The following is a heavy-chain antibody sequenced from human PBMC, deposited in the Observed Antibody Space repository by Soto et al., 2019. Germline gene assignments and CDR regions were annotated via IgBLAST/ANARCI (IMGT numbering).Heavy chain of an antibody. CDR1: GYTFTSYW. D-gene: IGHD3-16*01. CDR3: VRPNFGALTHFDF. V-gene: IGHV5-51*01. Sequence: PVESLKISCDAIGYTFTSYWIGLVRQTPGKGLEWMGIIFPGDSDTRYNPSFEGQVTVSADESISTAYLQWNTLKASDTAMYYCVRPNFGALTHFDFWGQGTLVTVSS. CDR2: IFPGDSDT. J-gene: IGHJ4*02.